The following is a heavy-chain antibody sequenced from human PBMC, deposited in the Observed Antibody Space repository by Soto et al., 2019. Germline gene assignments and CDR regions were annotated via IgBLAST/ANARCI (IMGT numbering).Heavy chain of an antibody. J-gene: IGHJ4*02. CDR2: ISGSGDRT. CDR1: GFTFSSYA. D-gene: IGHD1-26*01. V-gene: IGHV3-23*01. CDR3: ARRGSGSYYDY. Sequence: EVQLLESGGGLVQPGGSLRLSCAASGFTFSSYAMRWVRQAPGKGLEWVSAISGSGDRTYYADSVKGRFTTSRDNSKNTLYLQMNSLRAEDTAVYYCARRGSGSYYDYWGQGTLVTVSS.